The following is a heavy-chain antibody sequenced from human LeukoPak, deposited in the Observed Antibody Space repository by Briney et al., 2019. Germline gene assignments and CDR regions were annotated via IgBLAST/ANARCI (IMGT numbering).Heavy chain of an antibody. D-gene: IGHD2-2*01. CDR3: AKDPGTKRTAHVLSRVRYFDY. CDR2: IRYDGSNK. J-gene: IGHJ4*02. V-gene: IGHV3-30*02. CDR1: GFTFSSYG. Sequence: GGSLRLSCAASGFTFSSYGMHWVRQAPGKGLEWVAFIRYDGSNKYYADSVKGRFTISRDNSKNTLYLQMNSLRAEDTAVYYCAKDPGTKRTAHVLSRVRYFDYWGQGTLVTVSP.